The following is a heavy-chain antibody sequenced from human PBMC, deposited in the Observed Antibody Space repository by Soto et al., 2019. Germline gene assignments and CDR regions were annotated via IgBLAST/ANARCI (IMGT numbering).Heavy chain of an antibody. CDR1: GGTFSSYA. V-gene: IGHV1-69*01. CDR3: AHCYADYYYYSYDMDV. J-gene: IGHJ6*02. D-gene: IGHD2-2*01. Sequence: QVQLVQSGAEVKKPGSSVKVSCKASGGTFSSYAISWVRQAPGQGLEWMGGIIPIFGTANYAQKFQGRVTMTADESTSTAYMELSSLRSEDTAVYYCAHCYADYYYYSYDMDVWGQGTTVTVSS. CDR2: IIPIFGTA.